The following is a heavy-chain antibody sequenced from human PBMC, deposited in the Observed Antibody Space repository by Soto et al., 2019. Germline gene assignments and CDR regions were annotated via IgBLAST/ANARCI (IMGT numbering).Heavy chain of an antibody. Sequence: EVLLVESGGGLVKPGGSLRLSCAASGFTFSTYSMNWVRQAPGKGLEWVSSINTASYIYYADSVKGRFTISRDDAKNSLYLQINSLRDEDTAVYYCARGGGYCNGGGCRYFDYWGQGTLVTVSS. D-gene: IGHD2-15*01. CDR2: INTASYI. CDR1: GFTFSTYS. J-gene: IGHJ4*02. CDR3: ARGGGYCNGGGCRYFDY. V-gene: IGHV3-21*01.